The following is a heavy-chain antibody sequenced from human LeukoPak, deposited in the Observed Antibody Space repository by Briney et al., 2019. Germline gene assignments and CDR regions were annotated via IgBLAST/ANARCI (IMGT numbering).Heavy chain of an antibody. Sequence: SVKVSCKASGYTFTSYGISWVRHAPGQGLEWMGGIIPIFGTANYAQKFQGRVTITADESTSTAYMELSSLRSEDAAVYYCARSGGPERRLGVWGQGTLVTVSS. CDR1: GYTFTSYG. CDR3: ARSGGPERRLGV. CDR2: IIPIFGTA. V-gene: IGHV1-69*13. J-gene: IGHJ4*02. D-gene: IGHD1-1*01.